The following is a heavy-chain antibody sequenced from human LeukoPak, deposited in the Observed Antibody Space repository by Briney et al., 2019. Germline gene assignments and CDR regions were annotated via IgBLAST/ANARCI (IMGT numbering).Heavy chain of an antibody. J-gene: IGHJ4*02. V-gene: IGHV3-64D*06. CDR1: GFTFSSYA. CDR3: VKEGYSYGSYFDY. Sequence: GGSLRLSCSASGFTFSSYAMHWVRQAPGKALEYVSAISSNGGSTYYADSVKGRFTISRDNSKNTLYLQMSSLRAEDTAVYYCVKEGYSYGSYFDYWGQGTLVTVSS. CDR2: ISSNGGST. D-gene: IGHD5-18*01.